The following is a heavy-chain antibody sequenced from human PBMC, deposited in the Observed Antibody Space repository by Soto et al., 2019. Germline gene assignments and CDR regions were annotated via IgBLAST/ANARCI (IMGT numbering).Heavy chain of an antibody. V-gene: IGHV3-30*03. CDR1: GFTFSSYG. D-gene: IGHD2-21*01. J-gene: IGHJ4*02. CDR2: ISYDGREK. CDR3: ETGEASVY. Sequence: QVQMVQSGGGVVQPGRSLRVSCAASGFTFSSYGMHWVRQAPGKGLEWVAYISYDGREKHYVDSVKGRFTISRDNSMNTMYLQMNDLRPEDTAVYYCETGEASVYWGQGTLVTVSS.